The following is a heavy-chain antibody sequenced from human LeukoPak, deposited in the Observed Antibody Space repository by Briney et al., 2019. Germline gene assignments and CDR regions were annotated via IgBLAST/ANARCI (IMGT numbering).Heavy chain of an antibody. CDR2: IKQDGSEK. D-gene: IGHD3-9*01. Sequence: GGSLRLSCAVSGFTFSNYWMSWVRQAPGKGLEWVANIKQDGSEKYYVDSVEGRFTISRDNAKNSLYLQMNSLRAEDTAVYYCARGVELTGYSDYWGRGTLVTVSS. V-gene: IGHV3-7*01. CDR3: ARGVELTGYSDY. CDR1: GFTFSNYW. J-gene: IGHJ4*02.